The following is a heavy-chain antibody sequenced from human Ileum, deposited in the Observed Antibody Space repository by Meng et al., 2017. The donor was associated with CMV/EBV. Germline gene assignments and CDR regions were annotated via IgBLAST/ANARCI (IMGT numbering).Heavy chain of an antibody. CDR3: ARRGDY. V-gene: IGHV4-39*02. CDR1: GGSVSDNYDY. D-gene: IGHD3-10*01. J-gene: IGHJ4*02. CDR2: IDYTGTT. Sequence: TLSRTCTVSGGSVSDNYDYWGWIRQPPGKGLEWIESIDYTGTTDYNPSLKSRVTIFLDKSKNHLSLSLNSVTAADTAVYYCARRGDYWGQGTLVTVSS.